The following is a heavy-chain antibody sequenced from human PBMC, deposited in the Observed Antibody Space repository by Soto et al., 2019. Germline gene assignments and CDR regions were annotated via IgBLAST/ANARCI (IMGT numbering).Heavy chain of an antibody. Sequence: ASVKVSCKASGYTLTNFGVTWVRRAPGQGLEWMGWISAYTDTPNYAQKFQGRVTMTIDTSTSTAYMDLRSLTSDDTAVYYCARVIPGVEAWFDPWGQGTLVTVSS. CDR3: ARVIPGVEAWFDP. D-gene: IGHD2-2*01. CDR1: GYTLTNFG. CDR2: ISAYTDTP. J-gene: IGHJ5*02. V-gene: IGHV1-18*01.